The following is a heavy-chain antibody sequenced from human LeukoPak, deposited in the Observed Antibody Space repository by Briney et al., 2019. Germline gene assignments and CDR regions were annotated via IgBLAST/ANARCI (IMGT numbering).Heavy chain of an antibody. J-gene: IGHJ4*02. D-gene: IGHD3-10*01. CDR1: GFTFSNNW. V-gene: IGHV3-7*01. CDR3: AKSLSRAFDY. CDR2: INHDGIHT. Sequence: GGSLRLSCVASGFTFSNNWMAWVRQAPGKGPELVAHINHDGIHTGYVDSVKGRFTISRDNSKNSLYLQLNSLRAEDTAMYYCAKSLSRAFDYWGQGSLITVSS.